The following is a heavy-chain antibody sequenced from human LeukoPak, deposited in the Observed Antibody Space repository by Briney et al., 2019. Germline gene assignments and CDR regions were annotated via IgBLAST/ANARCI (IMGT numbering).Heavy chain of an antibody. D-gene: IGHD4-17*01. CDR2: IKHDGSDI. Sequence: GGSLRLSCVVSGFTFCDYWMTWVRQAPGKGLEWVANIKHDGSDIHYVDSVKGRFTISRDNAQSSLFLQMSSLRREDTAVYYCARGPSTTLTTRWGQGTLVAVSS. J-gene: IGHJ4*02. V-gene: IGHV3-7*01. CDR1: GFTFCDYW. CDR3: ARGPSTTLTTR.